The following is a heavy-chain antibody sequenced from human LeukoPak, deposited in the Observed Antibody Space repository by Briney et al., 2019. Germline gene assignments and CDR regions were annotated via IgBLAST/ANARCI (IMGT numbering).Heavy chain of an antibody. CDR2: TYNSGNT. V-gene: IGHV4-31*03. J-gene: IGHJ3*01. D-gene: IGHD6-19*01. Sequence: KASETLSLTCSVSGGSISISDFYWNWIRQLPGKGLEWIGYTYNSGNTYYNPSFGSRVTISTDTSMNQFFLKSHSVTAADTAVYYCARSSGWRDDFDFWGRGTMVTVSS. CDR1: GGSISISDFY. CDR3: ARSSGWRDDFDF.